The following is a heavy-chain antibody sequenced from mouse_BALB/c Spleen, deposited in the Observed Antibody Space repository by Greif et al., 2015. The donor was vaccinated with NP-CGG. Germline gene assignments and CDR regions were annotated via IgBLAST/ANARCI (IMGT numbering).Heavy chain of an antibody. J-gene: IGHJ2*01. CDR1: GYSITSDYS. CDR2: IHYSGST. D-gene: IGHD1-1*01. CDR3: AIFTTGGVFDY. V-gene: IGHV3-1*02. Sequence: ESGPDLVKPSQSLSLTCTVTGYSITSDYSWHWIRQFPGNKLEWMGYIHYSGSTNYNPSLKSRISITRDTSKNQFFLQLNSVTTEDTATYYCAIFTTGGVFDYWGRGTTLTVSS.